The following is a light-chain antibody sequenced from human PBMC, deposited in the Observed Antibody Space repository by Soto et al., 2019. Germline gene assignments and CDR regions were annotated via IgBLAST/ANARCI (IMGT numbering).Light chain of an antibody. Sequence: EIVLTQSPGTLSLSPGERATLSCRASQSVSSSYLAWYQQKPGQAPRLLIYGASSRATGIPDRFSGSGSGTDFTLTISRLEPEDFAVYYCQQCDRSPLTFGGGTKVEIK. V-gene: IGKV3-20*01. CDR1: QSVSSSY. CDR3: QQCDRSPLT. CDR2: GAS. J-gene: IGKJ4*01.